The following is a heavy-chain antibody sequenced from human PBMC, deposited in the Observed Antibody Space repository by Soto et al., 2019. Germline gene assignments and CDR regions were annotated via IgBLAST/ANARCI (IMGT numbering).Heavy chain of an antibody. J-gene: IGHJ4*02. CDR2: SKNKADSYTT. CDR3: SVWGSGNDFGAA. D-gene: IGHD3-10*01. V-gene: IGHV3-72*01. CDR1: GFTFSDHY. Sequence: EVQLVEYGGGLVQPGGSLRLSCAASGFTFSDHYMDWVRQAPGKGLEWVGRSKNKADSYTTEYAASVKGRFTISRDGSKNSLLLQMHSLKTEDTAVYYCSVWGSGNDFGAAWGQGILVTVSS.